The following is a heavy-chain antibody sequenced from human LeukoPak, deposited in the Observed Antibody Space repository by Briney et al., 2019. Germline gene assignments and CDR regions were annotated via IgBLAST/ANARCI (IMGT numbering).Heavy chain of an antibody. V-gene: IGHV3-23*01. CDR2: ISGSGGST. Sequence: GGSLRLSCAASGFTFSSYAMSWVRQAPGKALEWVSAISGSGGSTYYADSVKGRFTISRDNSKNTLYLQMNSLRAEDTAVYYCAKGPGSGWYCYYYMDVWGKGTTVTVSS. CDR1: GFTFSSYA. D-gene: IGHD6-19*01. J-gene: IGHJ6*03. CDR3: AKGPGSGWYCYYYMDV.